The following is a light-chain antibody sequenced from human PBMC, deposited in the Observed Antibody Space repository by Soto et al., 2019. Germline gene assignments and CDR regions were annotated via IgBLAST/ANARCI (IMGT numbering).Light chain of an antibody. Sequence: DIQMTQSPSSLSASVGHRVTITCRASQSISSYLNWYQQKPGKAPKLLIYPASSLRRGVPSMFSGSVSGTDFTLTISSLQPEDFATYYCQQSYSAPPTFGQGTKVDIK. CDR1: QSISSY. CDR2: PAS. J-gene: IGKJ1*01. CDR3: QQSYSAPPT. V-gene: IGKV1-39*01.